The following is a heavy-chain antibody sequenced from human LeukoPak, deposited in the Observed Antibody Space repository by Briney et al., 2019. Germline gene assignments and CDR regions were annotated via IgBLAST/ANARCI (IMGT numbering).Heavy chain of an antibody. CDR3: ARLGRLGGTYYVMDV. D-gene: IGHD6-19*01. J-gene: IGHJ6*02. Sequence: GGSLRLSCAVSGFTFSDHYMDWVRQAPGKGLESVGRSRNRANSYTTEYAASVKGRFIISRDASKNSLFLRMNSLKTEDTAVYYCARLGRLGGTYYVMDVWGQGTTVTVSS. CDR2: SRNRANSYTT. CDR1: GFTFSDHY. V-gene: IGHV3-72*01.